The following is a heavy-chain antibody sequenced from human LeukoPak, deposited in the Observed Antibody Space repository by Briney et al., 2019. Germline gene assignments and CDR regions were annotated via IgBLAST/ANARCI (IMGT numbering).Heavy chain of an antibody. CDR2: IRYDRSNK. V-gene: IGHV3-30*02. J-gene: IGHJ1*01. D-gene: IGHD3-22*01. CDR3: AKNGRITMIVVAFQH. CDR1: GLNFSSYG. Sequence: PGGSPRLSCAASGLNFSSYGMHWVRQAPGKGLEWVAFIRYDRSNKYYADSVKGRFTISRDNSKNTLYLQMNSLRAEDAAVYYCAKNGRITMIVVAFQHWGQGTLVTVSS.